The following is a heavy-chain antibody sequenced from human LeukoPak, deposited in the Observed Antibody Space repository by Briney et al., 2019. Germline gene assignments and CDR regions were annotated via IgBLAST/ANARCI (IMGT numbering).Heavy chain of an antibody. CDR1: GYIFSNFFSSYG. V-gene: IGHV1-69*13. J-gene: IGHJ4*02. CDR3: ARDRRYYDSSGLHYFDY. Sequence: SVKVSCKASGYIFSNFFSSYGITWVRQAPGQGLEWMGGIIPIFGTANYAQKFQGRVTITADESTSTAYMELSSLRSEDTAVYYCARDRRYYDSSGLHYFDYWGQGTLVTVSS. D-gene: IGHD3-22*01. CDR2: IIPIFGTA.